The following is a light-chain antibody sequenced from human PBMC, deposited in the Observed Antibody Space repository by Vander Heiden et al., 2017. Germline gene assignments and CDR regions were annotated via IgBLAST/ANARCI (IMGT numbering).Light chain of an antibody. CDR2: EVS. CDR3: SSYTRRSTQV. J-gene: IGLJ1*01. CDR1: SSDVGGYNY. V-gene: IGLV2-14*01. Sequence: QSALTQPASVSGSPGQSITISCTGTSSDVGGYNYVSWYQQHQGKAPKLMRDEVSNRPSGVSNRCSGSKSGKTASLTTSGLQAEDEADYYCSSYTRRSTQVFGTGTKVTV.